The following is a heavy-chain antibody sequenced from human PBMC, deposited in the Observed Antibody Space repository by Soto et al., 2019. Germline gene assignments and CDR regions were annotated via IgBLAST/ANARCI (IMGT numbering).Heavy chain of an antibody. CDR3: ARGIEGWYQGRYYYGMDV. CDR1: GGSVSSGSYY. J-gene: IGHJ6*02. D-gene: IGHD6-19*01. CDR2: IYYSGST. Sequence: QVQLQESGPGLVKPSETLSLTCTVSGGSVSSGSYYWSWIRQPPGKGLEWIGYIYYSGSTNYNPSRRRRVXTXVXXSKSQLSLKRSSVTAADTAVYYCARGIEGWYQGRYYYGMDVWGQGTTVTVSS. V-gene: IGHV4-61*01.